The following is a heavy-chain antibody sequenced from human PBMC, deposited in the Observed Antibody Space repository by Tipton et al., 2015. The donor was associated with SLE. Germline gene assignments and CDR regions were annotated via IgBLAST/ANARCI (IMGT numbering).Heavy chain of an antibody. V-gene: IGHV4-59*11. J-gene: IGHJ4*02. Sequence: TLSLTCPVSGLSIRSHYWSWIRQSPGKGLEWIGYMYNNKRTKYNLSLESRVRMSVETSKNQFTLKLTSVTAADTAVYYCARFHVKSYYEFDCWGQGTLVTVSS. D-gene: IGHD3-10*01. CDR2: MYNNKRT. CDR1: GLSIRSHY. CDR3: ARFHVKSYYEFDC.